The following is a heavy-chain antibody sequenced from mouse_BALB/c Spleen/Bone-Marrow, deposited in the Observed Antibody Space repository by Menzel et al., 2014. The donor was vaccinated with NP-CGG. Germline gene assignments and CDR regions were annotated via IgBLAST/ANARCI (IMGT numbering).Heavy chain of an antibody. CDR1: GFNIKDTY. Sequence: VHVKQSGAVLVKPGASVKLSCTASGFNIKDTYMHWVKQRPEQGLEWIGRIDPANGNTKYDPKFQGKATITADTSSNTAYLQLSSLTSEDTAVYYCARWEYYAMDYWGQGTSVTVSS. CDR2: IDPANGNT. CDR3: ARWEYYAMDY. D-gene: IGHD4-1*01. V-gene: IGHV14-3*02. J-gene: IGHJ4*01.